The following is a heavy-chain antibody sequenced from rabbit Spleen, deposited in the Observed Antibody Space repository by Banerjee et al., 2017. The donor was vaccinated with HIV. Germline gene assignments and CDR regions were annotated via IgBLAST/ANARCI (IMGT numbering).Heavy chain of an antibody. D-gene: IGHD3-1*01. CDR3: ARWGNAHGTYDP. CDR1: GIDFSNKAV. CDR2: INAVTGKA. J-gene: IGHJ2*02. V-gene: IGHV1S40*01. Sequence: QSLEESGGDLVKPGGTLTLTCKASGIDFSNKAVMCWVRQAPGKGLEWIACINAVTGKAVYASWAKGRFTISKTSSTTVTLQMTRLTAADTATYFCARWGNAHGTYDPWGPGTLVTVS.